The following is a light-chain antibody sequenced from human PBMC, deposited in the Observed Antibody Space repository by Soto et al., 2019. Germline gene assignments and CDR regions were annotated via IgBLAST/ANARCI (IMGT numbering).Light chain of an antibody. CDR2: GGS. CDR3: QQYYSSRT. V-gene: IGKV3-20*01. CDR1: QSVGSRW. Sequence: EIVLTQSPGTVSLSPGERATLSCRASQSVGSRWLAWYQQKPGQAPRVLIYGGSNRATGIPDRFSGSGSGTDFTLTISKLEPEDFAVYYCQQYYSSRTFGQGHKVEMK. J-gene: IGKJ1*01.